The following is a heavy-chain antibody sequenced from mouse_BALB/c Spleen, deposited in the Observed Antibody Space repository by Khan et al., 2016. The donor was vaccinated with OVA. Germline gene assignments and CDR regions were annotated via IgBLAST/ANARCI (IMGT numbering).Heavy chain of an antibody. CDR2: IYPFNDDT. CDR3: AKNYRYDVYFDY. D-gene: IGHD2-14*01. Sequence: ELQLQESGPELVKPGASVKMSCEASGYTFTSYVIHWVKQKPGQGLEWIGYIYPFNDDTKYNEKFKGKATLTSDTSSSTAYMELRSLTSEDSAVYYCAKNYRYDVYFDYWGQGTTLTVSS. V-gene: IGHV1S136*01. J-gene: IGHJ2*01. CDR1: GYTFTSYV.